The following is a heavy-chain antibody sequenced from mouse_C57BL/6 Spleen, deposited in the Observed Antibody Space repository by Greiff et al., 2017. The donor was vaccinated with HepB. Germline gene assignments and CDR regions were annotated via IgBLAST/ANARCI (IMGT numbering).Heavy chain of an antibody. Sequence: EVQGVESGEGLVKPGGSLKLSCAASGFTFSSYAMSWVRQTPEKRLEWVAYISSGGDYIYYADTVKGRFTISRDNARNTLYLQMSSLKSEDTAMYYCTRMDDYDVGAYWGQGTLVTVSA. CDR3: TRMDDYDVGAY. V-gene: IGHV5-9-1*02. J-gene: IGHJ3*01. CDR2: ISSGGDYI. D-gene: IGHD2-4*01. CDR1: GFTFSSYA.